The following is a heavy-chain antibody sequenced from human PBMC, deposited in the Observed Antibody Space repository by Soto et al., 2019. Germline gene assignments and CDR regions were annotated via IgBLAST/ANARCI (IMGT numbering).Heavy chain of an antibody. V-gene: IGHV4-59*01. J-gene: IGHJ5*02. CDR3: ARVAPLNSYCSSTSCYSNGWFDP. Sequence: ETLFLTCTVSGGSISSYYWSWIRQPPGKGLEWIGYIYYSGSTNYNPSLKSRVTISVDTSKNQFSLKLSSVTAADTAVYYCARVAPLNSYCSSTSCYSNGWFDPWGQGTLVPVSS. CDR2: IYYSGST. CDR1: GGSISSYY. D-gene: IGHD2-2*01.